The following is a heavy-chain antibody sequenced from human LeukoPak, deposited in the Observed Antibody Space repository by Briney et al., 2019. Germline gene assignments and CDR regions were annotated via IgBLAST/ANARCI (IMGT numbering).Heavy chain of an antibody. V-gene: IGHV5-51*01. D-gene: IGHD2-15*01. CDR1: GYSFTSYW. J-gene: IGHJ4*02. CDR2: IYPGDSDT. Sequence: GESLKISCKGSGYSFTSYWIGWVRQVLGKDLEWLGIIYPGDSDTRYSPSFQGQVTISADKSISTAYLQWSSLKASDTAMYYCASAYCSGGSCYSGFDYWGQGTLVTVSS. CDR3: ASAYCSGGSCYSGFDY.